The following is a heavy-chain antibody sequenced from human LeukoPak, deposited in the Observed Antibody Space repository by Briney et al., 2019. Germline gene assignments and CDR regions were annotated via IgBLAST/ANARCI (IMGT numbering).Heavy chain of an antibody. Sequence: SETLSLTCSVSGDSVSRSDSYWDWIRQPPGKGLEWIGTIYYSGKTYYGPSLKSRVTMSVDPSNNQFSLNLRSVTAADTAVYYCARRRYYDGSGYLEWGQGTLLSVSS. V-gene: IGHV4-39*01. J-gene: IGHJ1*01. CDR1: GDSVSRSDSY. CDR3: ARRRYYDGSGYLE. D-gene: IGHD3-22*01. CDR2: IYYSGKT.